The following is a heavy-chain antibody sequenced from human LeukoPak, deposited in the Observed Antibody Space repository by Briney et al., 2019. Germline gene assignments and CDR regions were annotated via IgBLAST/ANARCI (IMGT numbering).Heavy chain of an antibody. CDR2: ISYDGSNK. CDR3: AKGLYSSSGPLDY. CDR1: GFTFSSYA. V-gene: IGHV3-30-3*01. J-gene: IGHJ4*02. D-gene: IGHD6-6*01. Sequence: PGGSLRLSCAASGFTFSSYAMHWVRQAPGKGLEWVAVISYDGSNKYYADSVKGRFTISRDNSKNTLYLQMNSLRAEDTAVYYCAKGLYSSSGPLDYWGQGTLVTVSS.